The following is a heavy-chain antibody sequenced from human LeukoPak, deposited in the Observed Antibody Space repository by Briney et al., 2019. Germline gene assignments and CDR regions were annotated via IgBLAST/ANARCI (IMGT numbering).Heavy chain of an antibody. D-gene: IGHD1-26*01. CDR3: ARGWDGGSI. Sequence: PGRSLRLSCAASGFTFDDYVMHWVRQAPGKGLEWVSGISWNSGSIGYADSVKGRFTISRDNAKNSLYLQMNSLRAEDTAVYYCARGWDGGSIWGQGTMVTVSS. CDR1: GFTFDDYV. V-gene: IGHV3-9*01. CDR2: ISWNSGSI. J-gene: IGHJ3*02.